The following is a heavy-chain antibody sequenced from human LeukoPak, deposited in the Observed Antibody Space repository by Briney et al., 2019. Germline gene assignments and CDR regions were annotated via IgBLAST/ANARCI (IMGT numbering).Heavy chain of an antibody. Sequence: ASVKVSCKASGYTFTSYGISWVRQAPGQGLEWMGWISAYNGNTNYAQKLQGRVTMTTDTSTSTAYMELSGLRSEDTAVYYCARGENRYTNGWEIDYWGQGTLVTVSS. D-gene: IGHD6-19*01. V-gene: IGHV1-18*01. CDR1: GYTFTSYG. CDR3: ARGENRYTNGWEIDY. CDR2: ISAYNGNT. J-gene: IGHJ4*02.